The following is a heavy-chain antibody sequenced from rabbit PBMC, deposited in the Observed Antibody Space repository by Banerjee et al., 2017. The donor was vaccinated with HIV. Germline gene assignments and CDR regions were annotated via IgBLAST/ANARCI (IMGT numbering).Heavy chain of an antibody. V-gene: IGHV1S40*01. CDR2: IYVGSGGGT. D-gene: IGHD2-1*01. J-gene: IGHJ4*01. CDR3: ARDLVGVIGWNFYL. Sequence: QSLEESGGGLVKPGASLTLTCKASGFSFNSGYDMCWVRQAPGKGLEWIACIYVGSGGGTKYASWAKGRFSISRTSSTTVTLRMTSLTAADRATYFCARDLVGVIGWNFYLWGPGTLVTVS. CDR1: GFSFNSGYD.